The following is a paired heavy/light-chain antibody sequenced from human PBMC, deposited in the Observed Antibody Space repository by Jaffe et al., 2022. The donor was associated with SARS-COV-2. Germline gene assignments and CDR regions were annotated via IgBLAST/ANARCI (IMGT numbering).Light chain of an antibody. CDR2: GVN. V-gene: IGLV2-8*01. Sequence: QSALTQPPSASGSPGQSVTMPCTGSSSDVGEYNYVSWYQQHPGEAPKVIIYGVNKRPSGVPDRFSGSKSDNTASLTVSGLQADDEAVYYCSSYAGNDILTFGGGTKLTVL. J-gene: IGLJ2*01. CDR1: SSDVGEYNY. CDR3: SSYAGNDILT.
Heavy chain of an antibody. J-gene: IGHJ6*03. CDR1: GGSISTSTFY. V-gene: IGHV4-39*01. Sequence: QLQLQESGPGLVKPSETLSLSCTVSGGSISTSTFYWGWIRQPPGKGLEWIGTIYYSGNTYYSPSLKSRVTISVATSTNQFSLKLSSVTAVDTAVYYCARLPMVRTITFSYSYYVDVWGKGTTVIVSS. D-gene: IGHD3-10*01. CDR2: IYYSGNT. CDR3: ARLPMVRTITFSYSYYVDV.